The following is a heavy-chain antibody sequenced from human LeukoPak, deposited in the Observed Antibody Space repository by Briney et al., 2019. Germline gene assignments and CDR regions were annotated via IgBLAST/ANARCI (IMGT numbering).Heavy chain of an antibody. CDR1: GFIFSSYA. J-gene: IGHJ4*02. Sequence: GGSLRLSCAASGFIFSSYAMHWVRQAPGKGLEWVAITSSDGSDTYYADSVKGRFTISRDNSKNTLYLQMNSLRAEDTAVYYCARRAGAYSHPYDYWGQGTLVTVSS. CDR3: ARRAGAYSHPYDY. D-gene: IGHD4/OR15-4a*01. V-gene: IGHV3-30*04. CDR2: TSSDGSDT.